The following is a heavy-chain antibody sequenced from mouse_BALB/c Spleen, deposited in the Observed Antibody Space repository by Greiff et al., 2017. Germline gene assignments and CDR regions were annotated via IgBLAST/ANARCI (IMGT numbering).Heavy chain of an antibody. Sequence: QVQLKESGPGLVAPSQSLSITCTVSGFSLHSYDISWIRQPPGKGLEWLGVIWTGGGTNYNSAFMSRLSISKDNSKSQVFLKMNSLQTDDTAIYYCVRAGSYYGSSYGYAMDYWGQGTSVTVSS. J-gene: IGHJ4*01. V-gene: IGHV2-9-2*01. CDR2: IWTGGGT. CDR1: GFSLHSYD. CDR3: VRAGSYYGSSYGYAMDY. D-gene: IGHD1-1*01.